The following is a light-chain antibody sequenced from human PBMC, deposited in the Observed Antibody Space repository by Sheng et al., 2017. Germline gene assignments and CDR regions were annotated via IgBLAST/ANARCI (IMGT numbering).Light chain of an antibody. CDR2: DAS. CDR3: QQRSNWPPG. Sequence: EIVMTQSPATLSVSPGERATLSCRASQSVSSYLAWYQQKPGQAPRLLIYDASNRATGIPARFSGSGSGTDFTLTISSLEPEDFAVYYCQQRSNWPPGFGGGTKVEIK. CDR1: QSVSSY. J-gene: IGKJ4*01. V-gene: IGKV3-11*01.